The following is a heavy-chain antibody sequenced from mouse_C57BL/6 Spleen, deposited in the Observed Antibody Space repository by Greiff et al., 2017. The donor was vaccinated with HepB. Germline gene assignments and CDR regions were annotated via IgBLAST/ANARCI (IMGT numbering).Heavy chain of an antibody. D-gene: IGHD2-1*01. V-gene: IGHV1-62-3*01. CDR3: ARDYYCNYGWFAY. CDR1: GYTFTSYW. CDR2: IDPNSGGT. Sequence: QVQLQQPGAELVKPGASVKLSCKASGYTFTSYWMHWVKQRPGRGLEWIGRIDPNSGGTKYNEKFKSKATLTVDKPASTAYMQISSLTSEDSAVYYCARDYYCNYGWFAYWGQGTLVTVSA. J-gene: IGHJ3*01.